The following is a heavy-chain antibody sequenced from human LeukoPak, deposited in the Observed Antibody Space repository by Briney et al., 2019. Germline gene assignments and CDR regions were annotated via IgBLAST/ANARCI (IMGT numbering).Heavy chain of an antibody. CDR1: GFSFSAYP. V-gene: IGHV3-21*01. CDR2: ISSSSSYI. D-gene: IGHD6-13*01. J-gene: IGHJ6*02. Sequence: GGSLRLSCAASGFSFSAYPMGWVRQAPGKGLEWVSSISSSSSYIYYADSVKGRFTISRDNAKNSLYLQMNSLRAEDTAVYYCARISPSSSRYGMDVWGQGTTVTVSS. CDR3: ARISPSSSRYGMDV.